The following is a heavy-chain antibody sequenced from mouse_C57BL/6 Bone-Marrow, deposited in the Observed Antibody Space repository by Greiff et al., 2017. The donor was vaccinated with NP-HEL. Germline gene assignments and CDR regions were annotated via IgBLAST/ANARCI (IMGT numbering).Heavy chain of an antibody. CDR3: ARLTTVVASYYYAMDY. J-gene: IGHJ4*01. D-gene: IGHD1-1*01. CDR2: IYPSDSET. Sequence: QVQLQQSGAELVRPGSSVKLSCKASGYTFTSYWMDWVKQRPGQGLEWIGNIYPSDSETHYNQKFKDKATLTVDKSSSTAYMQLSSLTSEDSAVYYCARLTTVVASYYYAMDYWGQGTSVTVSS. V-gene: IGHV1-61*01. CDR1: GYTFTSYW.